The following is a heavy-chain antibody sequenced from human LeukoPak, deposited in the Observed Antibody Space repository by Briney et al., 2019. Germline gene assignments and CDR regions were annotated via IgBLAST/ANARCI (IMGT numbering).Heavy chain of an antibody. J-gene: IGHJ6*02. CDR1: GFTFSDYY. CDR2: ISSSSSYT. V-gene: IGHV3-11*05. CDR3: ARENYNYYYGMDV. Sequence: GGSLRLSCAASGFTFSDYYMSWIRQAPGKGLEWVSYISSSSSYTNYADSVKGRFTISRDNAKNSLYLQMNSLRAEDTAVYYCARENYNYYYGMDVWGQGTTVTVSS.